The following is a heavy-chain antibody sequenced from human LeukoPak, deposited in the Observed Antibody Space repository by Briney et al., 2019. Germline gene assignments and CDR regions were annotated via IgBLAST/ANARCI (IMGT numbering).Heavy chain of an antibody. J-gene: IGHJ4*02. CDR2: IYFNGVT. D-gene: IGHD3-10*01. V-gene: IGHV4-39*07. CDR3: ARDQEDSGTDY. Sequence: SETLSLTCTVSGASISSPSYYWAWIRQPPGKGLEWIGSIYFNGVTYYNPSLRSRVTISVDTSKNQFSLKLSSVTAADTAVYYCARDQEDSGTDYWGQGTLVTVSS. CDR1: GASISSPSYY.